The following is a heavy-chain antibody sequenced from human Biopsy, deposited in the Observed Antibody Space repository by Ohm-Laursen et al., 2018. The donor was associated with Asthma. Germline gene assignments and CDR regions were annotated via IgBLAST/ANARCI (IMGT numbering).Heavy chain of an antibody. CDR3: ASPTYCSGSSCINNYYYALDV. V-gene: IGHV1-69*13. J-gene: IGHJ6*02. CDR1: GGTFSNYA. CDR2: IIPMFGTT. Sequence: SVKVSCNASGGTFSNYAISWVRQAPGQGLEWMGGIIPMFGTTNYAQKFQGRVTITADESTSTAYMEMSSLRSDDTAVYYCASPTYCSGSSCINNYYYALDVWGQGTTVTVTS. D-gene: IGHD2-15*01.